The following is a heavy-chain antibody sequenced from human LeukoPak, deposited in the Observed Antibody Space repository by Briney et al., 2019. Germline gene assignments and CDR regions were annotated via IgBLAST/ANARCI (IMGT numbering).Heavy chain of an antibody. CDR1: GGSISSSSYY. CDR2: IYYSGST. J-gene: IGHJ4*02. Sequence: SETLSLTCTVSGGSISSSSYYWGWIRQPPGKGLEWIGSIYYSGSTYYNPSLKSRVTISVDTSKNQFSLKLSSVTAADTAVYYCARGGLGVPAAPFDYWGQGTLVTVSS. CDR3: ARGGLGVPAAPFDY. V-gene: IGHV4-39*07. D-gene: IGHD2-2*01.